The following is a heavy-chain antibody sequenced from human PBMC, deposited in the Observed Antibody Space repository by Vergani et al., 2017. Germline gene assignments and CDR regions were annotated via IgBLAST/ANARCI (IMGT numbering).Heavy chain of an antibody. J-gene: IGHJ3*02. CDR2: IHNRGKT. CDR3: ARNPYCGGDCYSDAFDI. V-gene: IGHV4-38-2*01. Sequence: QVRLEESGPGLVKPSETLSLTCSVSGYSIGSGFYWAWIRQSPGEGLQWLTSIHNRGKTYHNPSLKSRVSVSLDTSKNQFSLKLSSVTAADTAVYYCARNPYCGGDCYSDAFDIWGQGTMVIVSS. CDR1: GYSIGSGFY. D-gene: IGHD2-21*02.